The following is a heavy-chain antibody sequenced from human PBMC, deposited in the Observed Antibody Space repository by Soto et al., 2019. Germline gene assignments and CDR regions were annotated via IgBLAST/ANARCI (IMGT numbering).Heavy chain of an antibody. CDR1: GTSIRGYY. Sequence: SETLSLTCSVSGTSIRGYYWTWIRQPPGKGLEWIGYIYYTGTTKYDPSLKSRVTISVDTSKNQFSLRLNSVTAADTAVYYCAREVSSFGSNNFDSWGQGALVTVSS. D-gene: IGHD3-10*01. CDR2: IYYTGTT. V-gene: IGHV4-59*01. J-gene: IGHJ4*02. CDR3: AREVSSFGSNNFDS.